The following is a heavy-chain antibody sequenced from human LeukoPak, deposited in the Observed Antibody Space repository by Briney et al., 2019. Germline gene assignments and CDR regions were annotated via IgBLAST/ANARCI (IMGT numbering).Heavy chain of an antibody. D-gene: IGHD4-17*01. CDR2: INPNSGGT. Sequence: ASVKVSCKASGYTFTGYYMHWVRQAPGQGLEWMGWINPNSGGTNYAQKFQGRVTITADKSTSTAYMELSSLRSEDTAVYYCARVSSSVTTLAFDIWGQGTMVTVSS. CDR3: ARVSSSVTTLAFDI. CDR1: GYTFTGYY. V-gene: IGHV1-2*02. J-gene: IGHJ3*02.